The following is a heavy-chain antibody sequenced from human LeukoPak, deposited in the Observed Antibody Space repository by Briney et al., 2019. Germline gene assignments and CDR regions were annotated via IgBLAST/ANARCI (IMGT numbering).Heavy chain of an antibody. CDR3: ARGGGDIVVVPAAMPYYFDY. Sequence: KTSETLSLTCTVSGGSISSYYWSWIRQPAGKGLEWIGRIYTSGSTNYNPSLKSRVTMSVDTSKNQFSLKLSSVTAADTAVYYCARGGGDIVVVPAAMPYYFDYWGQGTLVTVSS. J-gene: IGHJ4*02. CDR2: IYTSGST. V-gene: IGHV4-4*07. D-gene: IGHD2-2*01. CDR1: GGSISSYY.